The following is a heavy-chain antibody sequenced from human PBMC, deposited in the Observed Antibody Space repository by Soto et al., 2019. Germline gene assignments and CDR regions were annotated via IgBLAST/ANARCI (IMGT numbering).Heavy chain of an antibody. J-gene: IGHJ6*02. CDR1: GYTFTSYY. D-gene: IGHD2-8*01. CDR2: INPSGGST. CDR3: ARVEELMVYGMDV. Sequence: ASVKVSCKASGYTFTSYYMHWVRQAPGQGLEWMGIINPSGGSTSYAQKFQGRITMTRDTSTSTVYMELSSLRSEDTAVYYCARVEELMVYGMDVWGQGTTVTVSS. V-gene: IGHV1-46*01.